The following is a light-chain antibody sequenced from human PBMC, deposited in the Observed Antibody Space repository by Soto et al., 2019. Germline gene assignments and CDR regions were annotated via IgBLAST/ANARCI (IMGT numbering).Light chain of an antibody. Sequence: DIQMTQSPSTLSASVGDSFTITCRASQNIRNWLAWYQQKPGKAPKLLIYATSSLQSGVPSRFSGSGSGTDFTLTISSLQPEDFATYYCQQSYSTPITFGQGTRLEI. CDR3: QQSYSTPIT. J-gene: IGKJ5*01. V-gene: IGKV1-39*01. CDR2: ATS. CDR1: QNIRNW.